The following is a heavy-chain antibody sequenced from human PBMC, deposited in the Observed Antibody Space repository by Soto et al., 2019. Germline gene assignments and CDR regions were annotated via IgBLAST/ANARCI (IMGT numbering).Heavy chain of an antibody. CDR2: MEPSTGRT. CDR3: ARGVSAGVDY. D-gene: IGHD1-26*01. J-gene: IGHJ4*02. Sequence: GASVKVSCKASGYSFTSLDINWVRQTAGRGLEWMGWMEPSTGRTGYAQKFQGRVTMTRDTSINTAYMELTTLTSHDTAFYYCARGVSAGVDYWGQGNLVPVAS. V-gene: IGHV1-8*01. CDR1: GYSFTSLD.